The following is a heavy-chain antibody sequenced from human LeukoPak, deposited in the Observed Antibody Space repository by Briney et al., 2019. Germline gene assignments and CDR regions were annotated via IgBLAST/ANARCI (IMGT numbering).Heavy chain of an antibody. J-gene: IGHJ4*02. V-gene: IGHV3-33*01. Sequence: GGSLRLSCAASGFTFSSFGMHWVRQAPGKELDWVAVIWYDGSEKYYADSVRGRFTISRDNSKKTLYLQMNSLRAEDTAVYYCARDISSGWYPYYFGYWGQGTLVTVSS. CDR3: ARDISSGWYPYYFGY. D-gene: IGHD6-19*01. CDR2: IWYDGSEK. CDR1: GFTFSSFG.